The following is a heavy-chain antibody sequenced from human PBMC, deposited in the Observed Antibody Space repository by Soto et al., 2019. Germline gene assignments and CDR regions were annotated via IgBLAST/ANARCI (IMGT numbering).Heavy chain of an antibody. CDR3: ARKDSSSWYVNGGMDV. J-gene: IGHJ6*02. D-gene: IGHD6-13*01. CDR1: GYSFTSYW. CDR2: IYPGDSDT. V-gene: IGHV5-51*01. Sequence: PGESLKISCKGSGYSFTSYWIGWVRQMPGKGLEWMGIIYPGDSDTRYSPSFQGQVTISADKSISTAYLQWSSLKASDTAIYYCARKDSSSWYVNGGMDVWSQGTTVTVSS.